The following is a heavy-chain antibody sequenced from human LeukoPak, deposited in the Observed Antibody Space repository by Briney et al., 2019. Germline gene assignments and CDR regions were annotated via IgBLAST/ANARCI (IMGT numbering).Heavy chain of an antibody. CDR2: ISPSGTDI. CDR1: AFTFSDNY. V-gene: IGHV3-11*01. D-gene: IGHD1-14*01. Sequence: GGSLRLSCAVSAFTFSDNYMTWIRQAPGKGLESVSYISPSGTDISYADSVKGRFTISRDNAKNSLYLQMNSLRAEDTAVYYCSRDPRNLDYWGQGTLVTISS. CDR3: SRDPRNLDY. J-gene: IGHJ4*02.